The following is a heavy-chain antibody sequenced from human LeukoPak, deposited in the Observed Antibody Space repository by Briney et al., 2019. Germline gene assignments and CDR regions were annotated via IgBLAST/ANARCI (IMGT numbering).Heavy chain of an antibody. CDR1: GYSISSGYY. V-gene: IGHV4-38-2*01. D-gene: IGHD3-10*01. CDR2: IYHSGST. Sequence: PSETLSLTCAVSGYSISSGYYWGWIRQPPGKGLEWIRSIYHSGSTYYNPSLKNRVTISVDTSKNQFSLKLSSVTAADTAVYYCARGDYGSSFDYWGQGTLVTVSS. J-gene: IGHJ4*02. CDR3: ARGDYGSSFDY.